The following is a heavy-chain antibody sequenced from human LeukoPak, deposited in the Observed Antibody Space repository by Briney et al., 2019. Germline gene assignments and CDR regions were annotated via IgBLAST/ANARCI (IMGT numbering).Heavy chain of an antibody. D-gene: IGHD6-6*01. V-gene: IGHV1-18*01. CDR3: ARDRRSSSSNSILFDY. CDR2: ISPYNGNT. CDR1: GYTFTSYG. J-gene: IGHJ4*02. Sequence: GASVKVSCKASGYTFTSYGISWVRQAPGQGLEWMGWISPYNGNTNYAPKLQGRLTMTTDTSTSTAYMELRSLSSDDTAVYYCARDRRSSSSNSILFDYWGQGTVVTVSS.